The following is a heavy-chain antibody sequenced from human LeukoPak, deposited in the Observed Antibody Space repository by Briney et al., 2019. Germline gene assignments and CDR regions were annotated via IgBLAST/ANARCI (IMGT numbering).Heavy chain of an antibody. D-gene: IGHD5-18*01. CDR1: GYTFTGYY. CDR3: ARGMDTAMVYYYYYMDV. V-gene: IGHV1-2*02. J-gene: IGHJ6*03. CDR2: INPNSGGT. Sequence: GASVKVSCKASGYTFTGYYMHWVRQAPGQGLEWMGWINPNSGGTNYAQKFQGRVTMTRDTSISTAYMELSRLRSDDTAVYYCARGMDTAMVYYYYYMDVWGKGTTVTVSS.